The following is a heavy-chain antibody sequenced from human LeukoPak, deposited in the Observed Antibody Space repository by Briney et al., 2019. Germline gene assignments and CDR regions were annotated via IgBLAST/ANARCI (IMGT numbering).Heavy chain of an antibody. V-gene: IGHV3-9*01. D-gene: IGHD5-24*01. J-gene: IGHJ6*02. Sequence: GGCLRLSCAASGFTFDDYAMHWVRQAPGKGLEWVSGISWNSGSIGYADSVKGRFTISRDNAKNSLYLQMNSLRAEDTALYYCAKDMGPRGDGYNRYYYYGMDVWGQGTTVTVSS. CDR1: GFTFDDYA. CDR2: ISWNSGSI. CDR3: AKDMGPRGDGYNRYYYYGMDV.